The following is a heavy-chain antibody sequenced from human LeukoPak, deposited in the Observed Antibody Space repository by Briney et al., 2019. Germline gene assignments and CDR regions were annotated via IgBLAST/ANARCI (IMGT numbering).Heavy chain of an antibody. CDR1: GFTFSNHG. V-gene: IGHV3-48*02. D-gene: IGHD6-13*01. CDR3: ARIDSSSWYGDLAY. CDR2: ISSSSSTI. Sequence: GGSLRLSCAASGFTFSNHGMHWVRQAPGKGLEWVSYISSSSSTIYYADSVKGRFTISRDNAKNSLYLQMNSLRDEDTAVYYCARIDSSSWYGDLAYWGQGTLVTVSS. J-gene: IGHJ4*02.